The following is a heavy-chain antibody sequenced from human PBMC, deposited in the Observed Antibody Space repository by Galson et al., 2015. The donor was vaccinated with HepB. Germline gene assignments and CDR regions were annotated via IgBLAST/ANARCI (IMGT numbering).Heavy chain of an antibody. J-gene: IGHJ4*02. CDR3: ARAALGYCSGGTCYSLDS. Sequence: SLRLSCAASEFTFSSYGMHWVRQAPGKGLEWVAVIWYDGSNKYYADSVKGRFIISRDNSKNTLYLHMNSLTAEDTAVYYCARAALGYCSGGTCYSLDSWGQGTLVTVSS. V-gene: IGHV3-33*01. CDR2: IWYDGSNK. CDR1: EFTFSSYG. D-gene: IGHD2-15*01.